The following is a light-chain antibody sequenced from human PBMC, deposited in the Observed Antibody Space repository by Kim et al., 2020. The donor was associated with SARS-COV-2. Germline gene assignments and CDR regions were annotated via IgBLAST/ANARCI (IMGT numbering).Light chain of an antibody. CDR3: AAWDDSLSGWV. CDR2: RNN. V-gene: IGLV1-47*01. CDR1: SSNIGSNY. J-gene: IGLJ3*02. Sequence: GQRLTISCYGSSSNIGSNYVYWYQQLPGTAPKLLIYRNNQRPSGVPDRFSGSKSGTSASRAISGLRSEDEADYYCAAWDDSLSGWVFGGGTQLTVL.